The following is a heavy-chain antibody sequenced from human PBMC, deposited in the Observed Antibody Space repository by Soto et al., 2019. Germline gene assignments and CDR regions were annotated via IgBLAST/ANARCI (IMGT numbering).Heavy chain of an antibody. J-gene: IGHJ6*02. D-gene: IGHD2-2*01. CDR2: ISDDGDST. Sequence: GGSLRLSCGASGFTFSDNAMTWVRQAPGKGLEWVSSISDDGDSTYYADSVKGRFAVSRDNSKNTLFLHMNSLGAEDTAVYYCAKSLSTAVNYGLDVWGQGTSVTVSS. V-gene: IGHV3-23*01. CDR1: GFTFSDNA. CDR3: AKSLSTAVNYGLDV.